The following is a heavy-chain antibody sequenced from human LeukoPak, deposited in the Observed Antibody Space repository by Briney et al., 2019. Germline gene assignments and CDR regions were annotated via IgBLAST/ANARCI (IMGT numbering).Heavy chain of an antibody. J-gene: IGHJ3*02. Sequence: ASVKVSCKASGYTFTSYAMNWVRQAPGQGLEWMGWINTNTGNPTYAQGFTGRFVFSLDTSVSTAYLQISSLKAEDTAVYYCARYSFERCGYPPWCGAFDIWGQGTMVTVSS. CDR1: GYTFTSYA. V-gene: IGHV7-4-1*02. D-gene: IGHD5-12*01. CDR3: ARYSFERCGYPPWCGAFDI. CDR2: INTNTGNP.